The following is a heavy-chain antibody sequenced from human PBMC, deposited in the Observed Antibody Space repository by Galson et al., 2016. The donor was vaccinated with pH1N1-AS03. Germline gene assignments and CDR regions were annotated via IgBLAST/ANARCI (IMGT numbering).Heavy chain of an antibody. CDR2: INPDGSQK. D-gene: IGHD3-16*01. CDR3: ARGETGNVRFDY. J-gene: IGHJ4*02. Sequence: SLRLSCAASGFTFSRYWMTWVRQAPGKGLEWVASINPDGSQKYYVDSMKGRFTISRDNAKNSLYLQMNSLRVEDTAVYYCARGETGNVRFDYWGQGAPVTVSS. CDR1: GFTFSRYW. V-gene: IGHV3-7*03.